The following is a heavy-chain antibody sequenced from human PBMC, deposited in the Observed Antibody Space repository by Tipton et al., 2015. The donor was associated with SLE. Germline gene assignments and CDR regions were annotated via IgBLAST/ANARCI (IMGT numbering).Heavy chain of an antibody. V-gene: IGHV4-59*08. J-gene: IGHJ6*02. D-gene: IGHD6-25*01. CDR3: ARRAATSFSYYGMDV. CDR1: GGSISSYY. Sequence: TLSLTCTVSGGSISSYYWSWIRQPPGKGLEWIGYIYYSGSTNYNPSLKSLVTISVDTSKNQFSLKLSSVTAADTAVYYCARRAATSFSYYGMDVWGQGTTVTVSS. CDR2: IYYSGST.